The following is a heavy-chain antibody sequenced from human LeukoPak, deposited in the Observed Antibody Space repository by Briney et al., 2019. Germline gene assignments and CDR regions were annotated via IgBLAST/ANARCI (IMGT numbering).Heavy chain of an antibody. V-gene: IGHV4-39*01. D-gene: IGHD6-13*01. CDR2: IYYSGST. Sequence: SETLSLTCTVSGSSISSSSYYWGWIRQPPGKGLEWIGSIYYSGSTYYNPSLKSRVTISVDTSKNQFSLKLSSVTAADTAVYYCAPRPAGSEYYFDYWGQGTLVTVSS. CDR1: GSSISSSSYY. CDR3: APRPAGSEYYFDY. J-gene: IGHJ4*02.